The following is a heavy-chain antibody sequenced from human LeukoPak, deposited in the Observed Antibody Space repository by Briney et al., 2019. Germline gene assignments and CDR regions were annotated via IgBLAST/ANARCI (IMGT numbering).Heavy chain of an antibody. CDR1: GGSFSGYY. D-gene: IGHD2-8*01. V-gene: IGHV4-34*01. Sequence: SSETLSLTCAVYGGSFSGYYWSWIRQPPGKGLEWIGEINHSGSTNYNPSLKSRVTISVDTSKNQFSLKLSSVTAADTAVYYCARVRAIGYCTNWGQGTLVTVSS. CDR3: ARVRAIGYCTN. J-gene: IGHJ4*02. CDR2: INHSGST.